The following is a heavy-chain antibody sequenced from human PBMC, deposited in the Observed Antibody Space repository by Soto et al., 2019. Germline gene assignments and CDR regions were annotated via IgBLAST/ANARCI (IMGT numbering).Heavy chain of an antibody. Sequence: ASVKVSCKASGYTFTSYDINWVRQATGQGLEWIGWMNPNSGNTGYAQKFQGRVTMTRNTSISTAYMELSSLRSEDTAVYYCARGSGTTVTTRGRRNVHYYYYGMDVWGQGTTVTVSS. V-gene: IGHV1-8*01. CDR1: GYTFTSYD. CDR2: MNPNSGNT. D-gene: IGHD4-17*01. CDR3: ARGSGTTVTTRGRRNVHYYYYGMDV. J-gene: IGHJ6*02.